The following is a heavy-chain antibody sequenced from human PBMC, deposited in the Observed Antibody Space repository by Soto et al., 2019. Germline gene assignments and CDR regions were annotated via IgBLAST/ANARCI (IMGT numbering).Heavy chain of an antibody. CDR3: AREVPGIAAAGHHDAFDI. CDR2: INAGNGNT. CDR1: GYTFTSYA. V-gene: IGHV1-3*01. D-gene: IGHD6-13*01. Sequence: ASVKVSCKASGYTFTSYAMHWVRQAPGQRLEWMGWINAGNGNTKYSQKFQGRVTITRDTSASTAYMELSSLRSEDTAVYYCAREVPGIAAAGHHDAFDIWGQGTMVTVSS. J-gene: IGHJ3*02.